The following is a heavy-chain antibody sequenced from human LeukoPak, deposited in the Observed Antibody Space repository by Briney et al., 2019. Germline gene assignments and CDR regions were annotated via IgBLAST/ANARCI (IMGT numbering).Heavy chain of an antibody. D-gene: IGHD2-2*01. V-gene: IGHV4-59*11. CDR1: GGSISNHY. CDR2: IYYSGST. Sequence: SETLSLTCTVSGGSISNHYWSWIRQPPGKGLEWIGYIYYSGSTNYNPSLKSRVTISVDTSKNQFSLKLSSVTAADTAVYYCARGRLYSRSTSCLPVFDYWGQGTLVTVSS. J-gene: IGHJ4*02. CDR3: ARGRLYSRSTSCLPVFDY.